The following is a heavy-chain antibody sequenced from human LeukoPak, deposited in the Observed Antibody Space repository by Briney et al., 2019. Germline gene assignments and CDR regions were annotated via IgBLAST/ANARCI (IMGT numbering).Heavy chain of an antibody. CDR1: GFTFSSYS. J-gene: IGHJ6*02. CDR3: AKDCGVRGVIARYYYYGMDV. D-gene: IGHD3-10*01. Sequence: GGSLRLSCAASGFTFSSYSMNWVRQAPGKGLEWVSSISSSSSYIYYADSVKGRFTISRDNSKNTLYLQMNSLRAEDTAVYYCAKDCGVRGVIARYYYYGMDVWGQGATVTVSS. CDR2: ISSSSSYI. V-gene: IGHV3-21*01.